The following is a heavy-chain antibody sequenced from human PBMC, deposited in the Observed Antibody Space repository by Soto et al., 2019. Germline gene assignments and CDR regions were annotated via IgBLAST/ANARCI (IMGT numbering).Heavy chain of an antibody. J-gene: IGHJ5*02. CDR1: GGTFSSYS. D-gene: IGHD5-18*01. V-gene: IGHV1-69*13. CDR2: IIPIFGTA. CDR3: AREVDTSMVPTFDP. Sequence: ASVKVSCKAAGGTFSSYSISWVRQAPGQGLEWMGGIIPIFGTANYAQKFQGRVTITADESTSTAYMELSSLRSEDTAVYYCAREVDTSMVPTFDPWGQGTLVTVSS.